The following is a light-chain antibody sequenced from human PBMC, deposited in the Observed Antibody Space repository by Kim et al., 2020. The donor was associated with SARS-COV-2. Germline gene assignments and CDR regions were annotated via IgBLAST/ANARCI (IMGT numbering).Light chain of an antibody. Sequence: LALSPGESTTPSCGASQSISSYLAWYQQKPGQAPRLLIYDASIRATGIPARFSGSGSGTDFTLTISSLEPEDFAIYYCQQRGGFTFGPGTKVDIK. CDR2: DAS. CDR1: QSISSY. CDR3: QQRGGFT. J-gene: IGKJ3*01. V-gene: IGKV3-11*01.